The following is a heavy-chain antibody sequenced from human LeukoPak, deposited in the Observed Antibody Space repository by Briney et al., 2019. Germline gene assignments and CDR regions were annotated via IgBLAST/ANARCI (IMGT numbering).Heavy chain of an antibody. CDR2: IYHSGST. V-gene: IGHV4-4*02. Sequence: SETLSLTCAVSGGSISSSNWCSWVRQPPGKGLEWIGEIYHSGSTNYNPSLKSRVTISVDTSKNQFSLKLSSVTAADTAVYYCARRLARIASEVAFFDYWGQGTLVTVSS. D-gene: IGHD6-13*01. CDR3: ARRLARIASEVAFFDY. CDR1: GGSISSSNW. J-gene: IGHJ4*02.